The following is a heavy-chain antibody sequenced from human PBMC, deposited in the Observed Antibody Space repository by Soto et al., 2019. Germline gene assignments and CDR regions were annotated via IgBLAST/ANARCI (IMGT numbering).Heavy chain of an antibody. V-gene: IGHV3-30*02. CDR3: AKEFQWELHAFDI. D-gene: IGHD1-26*01. J-gene: IGHJ3*02. CDR2: MGNDGITT. Sequence: PGGSLRLCCAASGFTLSTYGMHWVRQAPGKGLEWVAVMGNDGITTFYADSVKGRFTISRDNSKNTLFLQMNSLRADDTAVYYCAKEFQWELHAFDIWGQGTMVTVSS. CDR1: GFTLSTYG.